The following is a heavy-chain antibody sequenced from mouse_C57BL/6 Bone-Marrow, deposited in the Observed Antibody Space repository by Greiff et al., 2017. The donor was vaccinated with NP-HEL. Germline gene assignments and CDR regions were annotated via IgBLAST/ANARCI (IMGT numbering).Heavy chain of an antibody. Sequence: VQLQQSGVELVRPGTSVKVSCKASGYAFTNYLIEWVKQRPGQGLEWIGVINPGSGGTNYNEKFKGKATLTADKSSSTAYMQLSSLTSEDSAVYFCARGGIYYDYAWFAYWGQGTLVTVSA. V-gene: IGHV1-54*01. CDR1: GYAFTNYL. D-gene: IGHD2-4*01. CDR3: ARGGIYYDYAWFAY. CDR2: INPGSGGT. J-gene: IGHJ3*01.